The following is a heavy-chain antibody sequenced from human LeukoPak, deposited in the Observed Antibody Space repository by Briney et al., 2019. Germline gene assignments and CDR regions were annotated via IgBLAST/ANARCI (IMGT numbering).Heavy chain of an antibody. D-gene: IGHD3-10*01. CDR1: RFLLSTTQVG. CDR3: AHEVRWLKVLS. CDR2: IYWSDDK. J-gene: IGHJ4*02. V-gene: IGHV2-5*01. Sequence: SAPTLVNTTETLRLACTCCRFLLSTTQVGVGWIRQSPGKALEWLALIYWSDDKHNNPSLKSRLTITRDISKNLVVLRMTNMDPVDTGTYYCAHEVRWLKVLSWGQGTPVTVSS.